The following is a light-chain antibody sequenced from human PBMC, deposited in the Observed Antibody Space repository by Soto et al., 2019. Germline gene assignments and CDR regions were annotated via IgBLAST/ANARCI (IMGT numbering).Light chain of an antibody. Sequence: DIQMTQSPSTLSASVGDRVTITCRASQSISSWLTWYQQKAGQAPKLLIYKASIVGSGVPSRFSGSGSGTEFTLTISSLQPDDSATYYCQQYSYFATFGQGTRVEVK. J-gene: IGKJ1*01. CDR3: QQYSYFAT. CDR2: KAS. CDR1: QSISSW. V-gene: IGKV1-5*03.